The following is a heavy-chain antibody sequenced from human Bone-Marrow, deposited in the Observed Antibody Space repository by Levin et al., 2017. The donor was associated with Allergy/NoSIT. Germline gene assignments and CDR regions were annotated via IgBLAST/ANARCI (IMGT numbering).Heavy chain of an antibody. J-gene: IGHJ4*02. CDR2: FTWDDDE. D-gene: IGHD3-9*01. CDR3: VRRFSAFDTLTGYFGGDYFDY. V-gene: IGHV2-5*02. Sequence: SGPTLVKPTQTLTLTCTFSGFSVNTRGLGVGWVRQPPGKALEWLALFTWDDDERYRPSLRSRLNIAKDSSRNQVVLTMTNVDSVDTATYYCVRRFSAFDTLTGYFGGDYFDYWGQGILVTVSS. CDR1: GFSVNTRGLG.